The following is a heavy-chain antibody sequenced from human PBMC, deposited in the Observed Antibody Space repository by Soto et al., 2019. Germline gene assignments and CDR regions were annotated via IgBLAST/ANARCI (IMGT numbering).Heavy chain of an antibody. V-gene: IGHV3-11*01. D-gene: IGHD3-22*01. CDR1: GFTFSDAY. J-gene: IGHJ4*02. CDR2: ISSSGDTQ. CDR3: ARETDDYDRRALDY. Sequence: QVQLVESGGGLVKPGGALRLSCVVSGFTFSDAYMNWVRQAPGKGLEWLSYISSSGDTQYYADSVKGRFTISRDKAKNSLYLQMNSLSAEDKAVYYCARETDDYDRRALDYWGQGTLVTVSS.